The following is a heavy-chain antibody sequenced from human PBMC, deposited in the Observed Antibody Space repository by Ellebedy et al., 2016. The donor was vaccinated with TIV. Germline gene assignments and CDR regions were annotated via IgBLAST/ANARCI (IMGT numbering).Heavy chain of an antibody. V-gene: IGHV3-33*01. Sequence: GGSLRLXXAASGFTFSSYGMHWVRQAPGKGLEWVAVIWYDGSNKYYADSVKGRFTISRDNSKNTLYLQMNSLRAEDTAVYYCATQEVLGYWGQGTLVTVSS. CDR2: IWYDGSNK. D-gene: IGHD3-10*01. CDR1: GFTFSSYG. CDR3: ATQEVLGY. J-gene: IGHJ4*02.